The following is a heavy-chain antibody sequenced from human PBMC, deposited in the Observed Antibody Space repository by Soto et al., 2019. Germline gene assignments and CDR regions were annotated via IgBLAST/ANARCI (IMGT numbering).Heavy chain of an antibody. D-gene: IGHD6-13*01. CDR2: IWYDGSNK. CDR3: ARLYSSSWSTEGGPFDY. V-gene: IGHV3-33*01. J-gene: IGHJ4*02. CDR1: GFTFSSYG. Sequence: QVQLVESGGGVVQPGRSLRLSCAASGFTFSSYGMHWVRQAPGKGLEWVAVIWYDGSNKYYADSVKGRFTISRDNSKNTLFLQMNSLRAEDTAVYYCARLYSSSWSTEGGPFDYWGQGTLVTVSS.